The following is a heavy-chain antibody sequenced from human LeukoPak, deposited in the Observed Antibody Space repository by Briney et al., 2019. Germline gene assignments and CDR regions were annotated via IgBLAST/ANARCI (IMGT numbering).Heavy chain of an antibody. V-gene: IGHV5-51*01. CDR2: VYPGDSDV. CDR1: GYSFSNHW. Sequence: GESLEISCKGSGYSFSNHWIGWVRQLPGSGLDWMGIVYPGDSDVRYNPSFQGQVTISADQSLSTAFLQWSSLKASDTAIYYCATAYNSDYWGQGTQVTVSS. J-gene: IGHJ4*02. CDR3: ATAYNSDY. D-gene: IGHD1-14*01.